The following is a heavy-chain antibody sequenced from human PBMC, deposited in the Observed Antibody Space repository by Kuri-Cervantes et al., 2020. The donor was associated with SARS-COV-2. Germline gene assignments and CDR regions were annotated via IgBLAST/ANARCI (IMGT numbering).Heavy chain of an antibody. Sequence: GESLKISCAASGFTFSSYGMHWVRQAPGKGLEWVAVISYDGSNKYYADSVKGRFTISRDNSNNTVHLQMISLRHEDTAVYYCARDGSHDFWSAYWDYWGQGTLVTVSS. V-gene: IGHV3-30*03. CDR2: ISYDGSNK. D-gene: IGHD3-3*01. CDR1: GFTFSSYG. J-gene: IGHJ4*02. CDR3: ARDGSHDFWSAYWDY.